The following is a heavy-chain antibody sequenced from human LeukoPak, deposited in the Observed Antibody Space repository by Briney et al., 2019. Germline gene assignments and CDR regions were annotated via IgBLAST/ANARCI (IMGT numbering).Heavy chain of an antibody. CDR2: INSDGSST. D-gene: IGHD1-26*01. CDR3: ARDLLGNSGSYLRHPNGPPFDY. J-gene: IGHJ4*02. Sequence: GGSLRLSCAASGFTFSSYWMHWVRHAPGKGLVWVSRINSDGSSTIYADSVKGRFTISRDNAKNTLYLQMNSLRAEDTAVYYCARDLLGNSGSYLRHPNGPPFDYWGQGTLVTVSS. V-gene: IGHV3-74*01. CDR1: GFTFSSYW.